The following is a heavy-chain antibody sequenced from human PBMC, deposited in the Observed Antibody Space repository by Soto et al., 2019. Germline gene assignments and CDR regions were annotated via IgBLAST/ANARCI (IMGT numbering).Heavy chain of an antibody. D-gene: IGHD3-22*01. CDR2: IYHSGST. CDR1: GYPISSGYY. V-gene: IGHV4-38-2*01. Sequence: SETLSLTCAVSGYPISSGYYWGWIRQPPGKGVGWTGSIYHSGSTYYNPSRRSRVTISVDTANNQFSLRRRYWTAADQAVYYCASGVPHCYDSSSCDFDNWGQGPMVTVSS. CDR3: ASGVPHCYDSSSCDFDN. J-gene: IGHJ3*02.